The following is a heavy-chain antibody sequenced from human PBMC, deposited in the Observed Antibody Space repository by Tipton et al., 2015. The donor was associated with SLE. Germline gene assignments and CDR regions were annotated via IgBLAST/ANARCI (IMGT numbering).Heavy chain of an antibody. CDR1: GYSISSGYY. CDR2: IYYSGST. Sequence: TLSLTCAVSGYSISSGYYWGWIRQPPGKGLEWIGYIYYSGSTNYNPSLKSRVTISVDTSKNQFSLKLSSVTAADTAVYYCARFPDYDSSVPWGQGTLVTVSS. CDR3: ARFPDYDSSVP. V-gene: IGHV4-61*01. D-gene: IGHD3-22*01. J-gene: IGHJ5*02.